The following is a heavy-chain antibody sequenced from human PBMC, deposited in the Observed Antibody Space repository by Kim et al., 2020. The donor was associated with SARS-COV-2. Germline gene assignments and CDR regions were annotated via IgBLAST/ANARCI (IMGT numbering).Heavy chain of an antibody. CDR2: INHSGST. D-gene: IGHD3-3*01. CDR1: GGSFSGYY. CDR3: AREGNYDFWSGYFVYFDY. Sequence: SETLSLTCAVYGGSFSGYYWSWIRQPPGKGLEWIGEINHSGSTNYNPSLKSRVTISVDTSKNQFSLKLSSVTAADTAVYYCAREGNYDFWSGYFVYFDYWGQGTLVTVSS. V-gene: IGHV4-34*01. J-gene: IGHJ4*02.